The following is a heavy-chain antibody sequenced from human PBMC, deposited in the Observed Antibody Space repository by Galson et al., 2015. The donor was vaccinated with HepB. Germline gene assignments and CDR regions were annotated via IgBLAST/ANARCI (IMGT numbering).Heavy chain of an antibody. Sequence: SLRLSCAASGFTFTSHSMNWVRQAPGKGLEWVSCISSSSYISYADSVEGRFTISRDNAKNSLYLQMNSLRAEDTAVYYCARDHPPTIAGRPVYYYGMDVWGQGTTVTVSS. D-gene: IGHD6-6*01. CDR3: ARDHPPTIAGRPVYYYGMDV. CDR2: ISSSSYI. V-gene: IGHV3-21*01. J-gene: IGHJ6*02. CDR1: GFTFTSHS.